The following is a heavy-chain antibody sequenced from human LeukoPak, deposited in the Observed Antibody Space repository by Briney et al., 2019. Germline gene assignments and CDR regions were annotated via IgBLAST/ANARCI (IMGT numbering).Heavy chain of an antibody. CDR1: GYTFTSYD. J-gene: IGHJ4*02. Sequence: GASVNVSCKASGYTFTSYDINWVRQATGQGLERMGWMNPNSGNTGYAQKFQGRVTMTRNTSISTAYMELSSLRAEDTAISYCAREGLHPRIQLPGHYSDSWGPGTLVIVSS. CDR2: MNPNSGNT. V-gene: IGHV1-8*01. D-gene: IGHD1-1*01. CDR3: AREGLHPRIQLPGHYSDS.